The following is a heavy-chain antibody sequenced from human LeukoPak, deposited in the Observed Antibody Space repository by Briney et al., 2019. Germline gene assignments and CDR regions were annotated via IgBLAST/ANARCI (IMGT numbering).Heavy chain of an antibody. D-gene: IGHD5-12*01. J-gene: IGHJ3*02. CDR1: GGSFSGYY. CDR2: INHSGST. Sequence: PSETLSLTCAVYGGSFSGYYWSWIRQPPGKGLEWIGEINHSGSTNYNPSLKSRVTISVDTSKNQFSLKLSSVTAADTAVYYCARDTVDNDAFDIWGQGTMVTVSS. CDR3: ARDTVDNDAFDI. V-gene: IGHV4-34*01.